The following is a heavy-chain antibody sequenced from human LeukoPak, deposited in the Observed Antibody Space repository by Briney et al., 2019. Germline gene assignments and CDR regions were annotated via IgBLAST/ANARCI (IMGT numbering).Heavy chain of an antibody. CDR2: IWYDGSNK. J-gene: IGHJ4*02. D-gene: IGHD6-13*01. CDR3: ARGPAPYSSTPADY. Sequence: AGRSLRLSYAASGFTFSSYGMHWVRQAPGKGLEWVAVIWYDGSNKYYADSVKGRFTISRDNSKNTLYLQMNSLRAEDTAVYYCARGPAPYSSTPADYWGQGTLVTVSS. CDR1: GFTFSSYG. V-gene: IGHV3-33*01.